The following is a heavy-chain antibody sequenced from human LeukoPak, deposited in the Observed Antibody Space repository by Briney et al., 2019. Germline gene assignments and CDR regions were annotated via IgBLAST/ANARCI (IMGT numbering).Heavy chain of an antibody. J-gene: IGHJ6*03. CDR1: GFSFSVYE. V-gene: IGHV3-48*03. CDR3: ARETGLLWFGDYYYMDV. Sequence: GGSLRLSCAASGFSFSVYEIHWVRQAPGKGLEWVSYISSSGSTIYYADSVKGRFTISRDNAKNSLYLQMNSLRAEDTAVYYCARETGLLWFGDYYYMDVWGKGTTVTVSS. D-gene: IGHD3-10*01. CDR2: ISSSGSTI.